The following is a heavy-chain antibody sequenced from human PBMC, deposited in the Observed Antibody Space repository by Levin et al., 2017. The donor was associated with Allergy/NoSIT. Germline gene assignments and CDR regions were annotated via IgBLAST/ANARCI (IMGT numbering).Heavy chain of an antibody. CDR1: GFTFSSYS. Sequence: GESLKISCAASGFTFSSYSMNWVRQAPGKGLEWVSSISSSSSYIYYADSVKGRFTISRDNAKNSLYLQMNSLRAEDTAVYYCARDQDYGDQHFDYWGQGTLVTVSS. CDR2: ISSSSSYI. D-gene: IGHD4-17*01. J-gene: IGHJ4*02. V-gene: IGHV3-21*01. CDR3: ARDQDYGDQHFDY.